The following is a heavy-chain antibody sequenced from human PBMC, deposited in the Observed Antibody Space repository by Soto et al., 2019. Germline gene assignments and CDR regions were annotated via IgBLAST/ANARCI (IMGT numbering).Heavy chain of an antibody. J-gene: IGHJ4*02. V-gene: IGHV3-66*01. Sequence: GGSLRLSCAACGFSVSSNYMSWVRQAPGKGLEWVSVIYSGGSTDYAGSVTGRFTISRDNSKNTLYLQMNSLRAEDTAVYYCARVISAGDYWGQGTLVTVSS. D-gene: IGHD6-19*01. CDR1: GFSVSSNY. CDR2: IYSGGST. CDR3: ARVISAGDY.